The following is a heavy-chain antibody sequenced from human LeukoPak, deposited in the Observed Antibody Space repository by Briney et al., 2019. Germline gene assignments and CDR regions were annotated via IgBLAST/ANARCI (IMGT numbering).Heavy chain of an antibody. CDR3: ARDRGGYDSKFDY. D-gene: IGHD5-12*01. J-gene: IGHJ4*02. CDR2: ISDSGRT. Sequence: PSETLSLTCTVPGGSISSYYWSWIRQPPGKGLEWIGYISDSGRTNYNPSLKSRVTISVDTSKNQFSLRLSSVTAADTAVYYCARDRGGYDSKFDYWGQGTLVTVSS. CDR1: GGSISSYY. V-gene: IGHV4-59*01.